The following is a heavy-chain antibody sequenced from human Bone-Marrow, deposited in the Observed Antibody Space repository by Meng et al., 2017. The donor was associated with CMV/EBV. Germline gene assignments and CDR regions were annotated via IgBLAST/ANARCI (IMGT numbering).Heavy chain of an antibody. J-gene: IGHJ4*02. CDR3: AGGDSSRRRSGSDY. Sequence: SVKVSCKASGGTFSSYAISWVRQAPGQGLEWMGGIIPIFGTANYAQKFQGRVTITTDESTSTAYMELRSLRSEDTAVYYCAGGDSSRRRSGSDYWGQGTLVTVSS. D-gene: IGHD6-13*01. CDR2: IIPIFGTA. V-gene: IGHV1-69*05. CDR1: GGTFSSYA.